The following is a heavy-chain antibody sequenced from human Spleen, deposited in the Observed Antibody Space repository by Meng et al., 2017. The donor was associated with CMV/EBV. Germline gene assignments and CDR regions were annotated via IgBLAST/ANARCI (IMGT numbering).Heavy chain of an antibody. V-gene: IGHV3-21*01. CDR1: GFTFSSYS. CDR3: AREDQGDYWFDY. D-gene: IGHD4-17*01. J-gene: IGHJ4*02. Sequence: GESLKISCAASGFTFSSYSMNWVRQAPGKGLEWVSSISSSSSYIYYADSVKGRFTISRDNAKNSLYLQMNSLRAEDTAVYYCAREDQGDYWFDYWGQGTLVTVSS. CDR2: ISSSSSYI.